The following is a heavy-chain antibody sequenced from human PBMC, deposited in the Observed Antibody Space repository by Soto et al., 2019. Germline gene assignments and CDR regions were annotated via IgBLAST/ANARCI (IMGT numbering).Heavy chain of an antibody. Sequence: QITLKESGPTLVKPTQTLTLTCTFSGFSLSTTGVGVGWIRQPPGKALEWLALIYWDDDKRYNPSLNSRLTITKDTSKNQXXLXMXIMDPVDTATYYCVQSRCGGDCLQSYSSHSYYGLDVWGQGTTVTVSS. J-gene: IGHJ6*02. CDR1: GFSLSTTGVG. CDR2: IYWDDDK. V-gene: IGHV2-5*02. D-gene: IGHD2-21*02. CDR3: VQSRCGGDCLQSYSSHSYYGLDV.